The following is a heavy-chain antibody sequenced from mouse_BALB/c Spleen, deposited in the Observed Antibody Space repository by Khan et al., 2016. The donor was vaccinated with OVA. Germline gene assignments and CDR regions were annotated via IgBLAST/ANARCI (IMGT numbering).Heavy chain of an antibody. Sequence: QIQLVQSGAELVKAGASVKMSCKASGYTFTSYWMHWVKQRLGQGLEWFAETNPTNGRTNYNEKFKSKATLTVDKSSSTAYMQLSGPTSEDSAVYYCARIKNIVATYFDYWGQGTTLTVSS. CDR1: GYTFTSYW. CDR2: TNPTNGRT. V-gene: IGHV1S81*02. J-gene: IGHJ2*01. D-gene: IGHD1-1*01. CDR3: ARIKNIVATYFDY.